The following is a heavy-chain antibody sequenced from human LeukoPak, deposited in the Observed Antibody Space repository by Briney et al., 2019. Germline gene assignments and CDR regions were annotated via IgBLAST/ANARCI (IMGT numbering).Heavy chain of an antibody. D-gene: IGHD4-17*01. J-gene: IGHJ5*02. CDR2: IYTSGST. V-gene: IGHV4-4*07. Sequence: PSETLSLTCTVSGGSISSYYWSWIRQPAGKGLEWIGRIYTSGSTNYNPSLKSRVTMSVDTSKNQFSLKLSSVTAAGTAVYYCARVVDYGDYVGEPRETNWFDPWGQGTLVTVSS. CDR1: GGSISSYY. CDR3: ARVVDYGDYVGEPRETNWFDP.